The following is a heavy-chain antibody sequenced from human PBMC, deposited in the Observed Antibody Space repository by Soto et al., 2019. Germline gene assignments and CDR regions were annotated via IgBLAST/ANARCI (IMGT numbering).Heavy chain of an antibody. CDR2: ISSSSSYT. J-gene: IGHJ4*02. CDR1: GFTFSDYY. CDR3: ARASPPFDN. V-gene: IGHV3-11*05. Sequence: QVQLVESGGGLVKPGGSLRLYYAASGFTFSDYYMSWIRQAPGKGLEWVSYISSSSSYTNYADSVKGRFIISRDNAKNSLYLQMNSLRAEDTAVYYCARASPPFDNWGQGTLVTVSS.